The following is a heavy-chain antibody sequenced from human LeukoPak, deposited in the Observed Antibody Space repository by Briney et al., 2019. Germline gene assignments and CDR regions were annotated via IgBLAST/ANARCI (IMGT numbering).Heavy chain of an antibody. D-gene: IGHD3-22*01. CDR3: AKEAGAYYYDTSGYSDY. CDR1: GFTFSSYA. Sequence: GGSLRLSCAASGFTFSSYAMNWVRQAPGKGLEWVSAISGSAGTTYYADSVKGRFTISRDNSKNTLYLQMNSLRAEDTAVYYCAKEAGAYYYDTSGYSDYWGQGTLVTVSS. V-gene: IGHV3-23*01. J-gene: IGHJ4*02. CDR2: ISGSAGTT.